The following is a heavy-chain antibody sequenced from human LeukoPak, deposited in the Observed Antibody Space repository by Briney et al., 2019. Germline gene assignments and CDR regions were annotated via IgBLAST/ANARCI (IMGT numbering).Heavy chain of an antibody. CDR2: ISSTSTT. Sequence: GGSLRLSCAVSGFTFGSYTMNWVRQAPGKGLEWVSHISSTSTTYYADSVKGRFTTSRDNAKNSLYLQMNSLRDEDTAVYYCAAAGDYWGQGTLVTVSS. V-gene: IGHV3-48*02. CDR1: GFTFGSYT. CDR3: AAAGDY. J-gene: IGHJ4*02. D-gene: IGHD3-10*01.